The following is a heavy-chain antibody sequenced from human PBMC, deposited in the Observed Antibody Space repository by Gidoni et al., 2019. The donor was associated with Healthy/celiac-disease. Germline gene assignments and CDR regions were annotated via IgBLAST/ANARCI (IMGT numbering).Heavy chain of an antibody. Sequence: EVQLVEPGVGWVQPGGSLKLSCAASGFTLRGYATHWVRQASGNGPAWVGRIRRKGNSYATAYAASVKGRITISRDDSKNTAYLQMNSLKTEDTAVYYCTSRVGATDYWGQGTLVTVSS. V-gene: IGHV3-73*01. J-gene: IGHJ4*02. CDR3: TSRVGATDY. CDR2: IRRKGNSYAT. CDR1: GFTLRGYA. D-gene: IGHD1-26*01.